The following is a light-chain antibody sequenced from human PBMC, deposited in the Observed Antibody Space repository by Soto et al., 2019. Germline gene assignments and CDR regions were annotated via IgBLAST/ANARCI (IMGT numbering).Light chain of an antibody. J-gene: IGLJ1*01. Sequence: SALTQPPSASGSPGQSVTISCTGTSSDVGGYNYVSWYQQHPGKAPKLMIYEVSKRPSGVPDRFSGSKSGDTASLTVSGLQAEDEVDYYSSSYAGTWGIYVFGPGTKVNVL. CDR2: EVS. V-gene: IGLV2-8*01. CDR1: SSDVGGYNY. CDR3: SSYAGTWGIYV.